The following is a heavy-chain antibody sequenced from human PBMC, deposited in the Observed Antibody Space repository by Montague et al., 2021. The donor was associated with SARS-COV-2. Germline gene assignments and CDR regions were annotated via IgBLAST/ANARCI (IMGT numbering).Heavy chain of an antibody. J-gene: IGHJ4*02. CDR3: ARDSLFRSGYSSGWPDY. D-gene: IGHD6-19*01. Sequence: SLRLSCAASGFTFSSYEMNWVRQAPGKGLEWVSYISSSGSTIYYXXSLKGRFTISRDNAKNSLYPQMNSLRAEDTAVYYCARDSLFRSGYSSGWPDYWGQGTLVTVSS. CDR1: GFTFSSYE. CDR2: ISSSGSTI. V-gene: IGHV3-48*03.